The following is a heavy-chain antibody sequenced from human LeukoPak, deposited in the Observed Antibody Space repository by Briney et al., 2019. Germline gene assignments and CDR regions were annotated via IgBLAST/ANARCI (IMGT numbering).Heavy chain of an antibody. V-gene: IGHV1-2*02. CDR2: INPNSGGT. D-gene: IGHD3-3*01. CDR3: ARDGASGYLVDY. CDR1: GYTLTGYY. Sequence: VASVKVSCKASGYTLTGYYMHWVRQAPGQGLEWMGWINPNSGGTNYAQKFQGRVTMTRDTSISTAYMELSRLGSDDTAVYYCARDGASGYLVDYWGQGTLVTVSS. J-gene: IGHJ4*02.